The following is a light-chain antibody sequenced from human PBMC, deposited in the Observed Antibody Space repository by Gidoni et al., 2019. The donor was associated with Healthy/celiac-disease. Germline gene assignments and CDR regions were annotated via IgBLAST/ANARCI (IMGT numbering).Light chain of an antibody. Sequence: EIVMTQSPATLSVSPGERATLSCRASQSVSSNLAWYQQKPGQAPRLLIYGASTRATGIPARFSGSGSETEFTPTISSLQSEDFAVYYCQHYNNWPYTFGQGTKLEIK. J-gene: IGKJ2*01. CDR1: QSVSSN. CDR3: QHYNNWPYT. CDR2: GAS. V-gene: IGKV3-15*01.